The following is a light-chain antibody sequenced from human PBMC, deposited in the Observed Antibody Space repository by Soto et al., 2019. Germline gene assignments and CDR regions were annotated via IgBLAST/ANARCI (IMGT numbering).Light chain of an antibody. J-gene: IGLJ1*01. CDR3: CSYAGSSTDI. V-gene: IGLV2-23*02. CDR2: EVS. CDR1: RSDVGSYNL. Sequence: QSVLTQPASVSGSPGQSITISCTGTRSDVGSYNLVSWYQQHPGKAPKLMIYEVSKRPSGVSNRCSGSKSGNAASLTISGLQAEDEADYYCCSYAGSSTDIFGSGTKVTVL.